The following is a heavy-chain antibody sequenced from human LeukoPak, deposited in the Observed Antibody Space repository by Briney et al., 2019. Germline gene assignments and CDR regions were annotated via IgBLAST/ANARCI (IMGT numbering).Heavy chain of an antibody. CDR2: IQYDGSNK. J-gene: IGHJ2*01. V-gene: IGHV3-30*02. CDR3: ATGYSCSGGSCYSRYSSGWVRNWYFDL. CDR1: GFTFSNYG. Sequence: PGGSLRLSCAVSGFTFSNYGMHWVRQAPGKGLEWVTIIQYDGSNKYYTESVKGRFTISRDNSKNTVYLQMNSLRTEDTAVYYCATGYSCSGGSCYSRYSSGWVRNWYFDLWGRGTLVTVSS. D-gene: IGHD2-15*01.